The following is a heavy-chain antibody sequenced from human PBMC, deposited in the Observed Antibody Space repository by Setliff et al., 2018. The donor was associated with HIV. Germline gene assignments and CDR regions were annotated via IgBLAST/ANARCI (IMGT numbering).Heavy chain of an antibody. D-gene: IGHD4-17*01. V-gene: IGHV1-69*05. J-gene: IGHJ6*02. CDR1: GGTFSNYV. CDR3: ARDRDYFYGGMDV. CDR2: IITNFGTS. Sequence: SVKVSCKASGGTFSNYVISWVRQAPGQGLEWMGGIITNFGTSNYAQKFQGRVTLTTDESTSTAYMELSSLRSEDTAVYYRARDRDYFYGGMDVWGPGTTVTVSS.